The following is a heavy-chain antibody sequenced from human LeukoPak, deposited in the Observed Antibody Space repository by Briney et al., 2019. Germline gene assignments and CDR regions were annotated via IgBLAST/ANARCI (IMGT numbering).Heavy chain of an antibody. CDR3: ARAPIAVAGTDDYGMDV. J-gene: IGHJ6*02. Sequence: PGGSLRLSCAASGFTFSSSGMSWVRQAPGKGLEWVSSISASGGSTYYADSVKGRFTISRDNAKNTLYLQMNSLRAEDTALYYCARAPIAVAGTDDYGMDVWGQGTTVTVSS. CDR2: ISASGGST. V-gene: IGHV3-23*01. CDR1: GFTFSSSG. D-gene: IGHD6-19*01.